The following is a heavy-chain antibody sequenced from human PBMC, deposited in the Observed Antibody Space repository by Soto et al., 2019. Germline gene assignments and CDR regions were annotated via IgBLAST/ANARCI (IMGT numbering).Heavy chain of an antibody. CDR2: ISAYNGNT. V-gene: IGHV1-18*01. CDR3: ARDLRIAAAGTQDDWFDP. Sequence: GASVKVSCKASGYTFTSYGISWVRQAPGQGLERMGWISAYNGNTNYAQKLQGRVTMTTDTSTSTAYMELRSLRSDDTAVYYCARDLRIAAAGTQDDWFDPWGQGTLVTVSS. CDR1: GYTFTSYG. D-gene: IGHD6-13*01. J-gene: IGHJ5*02.